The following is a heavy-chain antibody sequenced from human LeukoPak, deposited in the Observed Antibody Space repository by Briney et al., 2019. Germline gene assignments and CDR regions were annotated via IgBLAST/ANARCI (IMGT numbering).Heavy chain of an antibody. CDR1: GYTFTSYF. CDR3: ARARGYSGYHPIDY. D-gene: IGHD5-12*01. V-gene: IGHV1-46*01. CDR2: INPNDGST. Sequence: ASVKVSCKASGYTFTSYFMHWVRQAPGQGLEWMGTINPNDGSTSDAQNFQGRVTMTRDTSTSTVYMELSSLRSEDTAVYYCARARGYSGYHPIDYWGQGTLVTVSS. J-gene: IGHJ4*02.